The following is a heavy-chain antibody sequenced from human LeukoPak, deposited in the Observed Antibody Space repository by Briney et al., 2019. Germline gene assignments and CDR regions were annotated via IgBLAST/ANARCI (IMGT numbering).Heavy chain of an antibody. CDR2: IYYSGST. J-gene: IGHJ4*02. D-gene: IGHD3-3*01. Sequence: SETLSLTCTVSGGSISSYYWSWIRQPPGKGLEWIGYIYYSGSTNYNPSLKSRVTISVDTSKNQFSLKLSSVTAADTAVYYCARGYYDFWSGYFDYWGQGTLVTVSS. CDR3: ARGYYDFWSGYFDY. V-gene: IGHV4-59*01. CDR1: GGSISSYY.